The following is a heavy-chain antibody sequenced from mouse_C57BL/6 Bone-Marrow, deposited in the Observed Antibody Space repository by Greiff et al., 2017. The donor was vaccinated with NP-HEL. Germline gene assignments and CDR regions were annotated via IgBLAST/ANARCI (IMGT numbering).Heavy chain of an antibody. CDR2: IHPKSGST. CDR1: GYTFTSYW. D-gene: IGHD2-4*01. CDR3: ARGYYDRGYY. V-gene: IGHV1-64*01. J-gene: IGHJ2*01. Sequence: VQLQQPGAELVKPGASVKLSCKASGYTFTSYWMHWVKQRPGQGLEWIGIIHPKSGSTNYNEKFKSKATLTVDKSSSTAYMQLSSLTSEDSAVYDSARGYYDRGYYWGQGTTLTVSS.